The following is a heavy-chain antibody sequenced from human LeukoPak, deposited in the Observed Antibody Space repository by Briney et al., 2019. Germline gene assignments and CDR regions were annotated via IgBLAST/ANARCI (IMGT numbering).Heavy chain of an antibody. CDR2: ISYDGSNK. J-gene: IGHJ4*02. CDR3: AKGQPYYYDSSGYYPDY. CDR1: GFTFRNFG. D-gene: IGHD3-22*01. Sequence: GGSLRLSCAASGFTFRNFGMTWVRQAPGKGLEWVAVISYDGSNKYYADSVKGRFTISRDNSKNTLYLQMNSLRAEDTAVYYCAKGQPYYYDSSGYYPDYWGQGTLVTVSS. V-gene: IGHV3-30*18.